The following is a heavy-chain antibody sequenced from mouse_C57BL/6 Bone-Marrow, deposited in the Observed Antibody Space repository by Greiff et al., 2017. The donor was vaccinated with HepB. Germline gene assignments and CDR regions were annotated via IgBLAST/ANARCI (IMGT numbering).Heavy chain of an antibody. D-gene: IGHD1-1*01. CDR2: INPNNGGT. Sequence: VQLQQSGPELVKPGASVKISCKASGYTFTDYYMNWVKQSHGKSLEWIGDINPNNGGTSYNQKFKGKATLTVDKSSSTAYMELRSLTSEDSAVYYCARGGVLLRYGPYYWGQGTTLTVSS. J-gene: IGHJ2*01. CDR1: GYTFTDYY. CDR3: ARGGVLLRYGPYY. V-gene: IGHV1-26*01.